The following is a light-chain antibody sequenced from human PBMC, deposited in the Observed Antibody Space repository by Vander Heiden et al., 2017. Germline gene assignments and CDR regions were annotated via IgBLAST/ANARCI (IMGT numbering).Light chain of an antibody. CDR2: ENN. CDR3: GTWDSSLSAVV. J-gene: IGLJ2*01. Sequence: QSVLTQPPSVSAAPGQRVTISCSGSSSNIGNNYVSWYQHRPGTAPKLLIYENNKRPSGIPDRFSGSKSGTSATLGITGLQTGDEADYYCGTWDSSLSAVVFGGGTKLTVL. V-gene: IGLV1-51*02. CDR1: SSNIGNNY.